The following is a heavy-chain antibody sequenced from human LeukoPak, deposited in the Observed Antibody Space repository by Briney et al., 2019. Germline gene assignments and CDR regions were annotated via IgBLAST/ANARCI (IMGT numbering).Heavy chain of an antibody. Sequence: GASVKDSCKASGYTFTSYYMHWVRQAPGQGLEWMGIINPSGGSTRYAQKFQGRVTMTRDTSTSTVYMELSSLRSEDTAVYYCARNPVTTKYFDYGGQGTLVTVSS. V-gene: IGHV1-46*01. J-gene: IGHJ4*02. CDR3: ARNPVTTKYFDY. CDR2: INPSGGST. CDR1: GYTFTSYY. D-gene: IGHD4-17*01.